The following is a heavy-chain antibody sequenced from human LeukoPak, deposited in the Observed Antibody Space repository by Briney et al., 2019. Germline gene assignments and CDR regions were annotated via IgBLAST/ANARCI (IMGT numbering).Heavy chain of an antibody. D-gene: IGHD4-17*01. Sequence: KTSETLSLTCTASGYSISSGYYWGWIRQPPGKGLEWIASIYHSGSTYYNPSLKSRVTISVDTSKNQFSLRLNSVTAADTAVYYCASFGYGVYTYSALWGRGTLVTVSS. V-gene: IGHV4-38-2*02. J-gene: IGHJ2*01. CDR2: IYHSGST. CDR3: ASFGYGVYTYSAL. CDR1: GYSISSGYY.